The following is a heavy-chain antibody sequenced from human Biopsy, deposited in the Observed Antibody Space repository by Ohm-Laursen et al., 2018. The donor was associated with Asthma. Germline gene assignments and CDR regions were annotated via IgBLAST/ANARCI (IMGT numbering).Heavy chain of an antibody. D-gene: IGHD3-10*01. CDR2: IIPIFGTA. CDR1: GGTFSSYA. J-gene: IGHJ6*02. CDR3: AESDYYGSGYYYGMDV. V-gene: IGHV1-69*01. Sequence: SSVKVSCKVSGGTFSSYAISWVRQAPGQGLEWMGGIIPIFGTANYAQKFQGRVTITADESTSTAYMELSSLRSEDTAVYYCAESDYYGSGYYYGMDVWGQGTTVTVSS.